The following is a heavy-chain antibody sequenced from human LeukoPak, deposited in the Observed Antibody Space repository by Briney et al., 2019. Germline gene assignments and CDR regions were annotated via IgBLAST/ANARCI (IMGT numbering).Heavy chain of an antibody. CDR1: GGSISSSTYY. J-gene: IGHJ4*02. CDR3: ARHPGFTYGPDY. CDR2: IYYSGRT. D-gene: IGHD5-18*01. V-gene: IGHV4-39*01. Sequence: SETLSLTCTVSGGSISSSTYYWGWIRQPPGKGLEWIGSIYYSGRTYYNPSLKGRVTISVDTSKNQFSLKLSSVTAADTAVYYCARHPGFTYGPDYWGQGTLVTVSS.